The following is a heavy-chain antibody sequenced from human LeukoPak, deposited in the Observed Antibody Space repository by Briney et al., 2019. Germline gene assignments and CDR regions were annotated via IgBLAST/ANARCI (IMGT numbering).Heavy chain of an antibody. Sequence: SETLSLTCAVYGGSFSGYYWSWIRQPPGKGLEWIGEINHSGSTNYNPSLKSRVTISVDTSKNQFSLKLSSVTAADTAVYYCARSPLWIFGHAFDIWGQGTMVTVSS. J-gene: IGHJ3*02. D-gene: IGHD3-10*01. CDR3: ARSPLWIFGHAFDI. CDR1: GGSFSGYY. V-gene: IGHV4-34*01. CDR2: INHSGST.